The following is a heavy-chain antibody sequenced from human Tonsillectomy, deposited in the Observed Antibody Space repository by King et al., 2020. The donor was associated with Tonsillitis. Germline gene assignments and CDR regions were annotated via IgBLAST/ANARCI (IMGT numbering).Heavy chain of an antibody. V-gene: IGHV3-66*01. D-gene: IGHD3/OR15-3a*01. J-gene: IGHJ4*02. Sequence: VQLVESGGGLVQPGGSLRLSCAASGFTVSTNYMSWVRQAPGKGLEWVSVMYSGGSTDYADSVKGRFTISRDNSKNTLYLQINSLRAEDTAVYYCASGLPVDHWGQGTLVTVSS. CDR1: GFTVSTNY. CDR2: MYSGGST. CDR3: ASGLPVDH.